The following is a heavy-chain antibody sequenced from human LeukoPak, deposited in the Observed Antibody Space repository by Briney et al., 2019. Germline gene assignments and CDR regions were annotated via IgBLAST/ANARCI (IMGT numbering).Heavy chain of an antibody. V-gene: IGHV3-48*03. J-gene: IGHJ4*02. Sequence: GGSLRLSCAASGFIFSSSEFNWVRQAPGKGLEWVSYISRRGSNIYYADSVKGRFTISRDGAKNSLYLQMSSLRAEDTAVYYCARGSDFWSGDSKGPFDYWGQGTLVTVSS. CDR2: ISRRGSNI. D-gene: IGHD3-3*01. CDR1: GFIFSSSE. CDR3: ARGSDFWSGDSKGPFDY.